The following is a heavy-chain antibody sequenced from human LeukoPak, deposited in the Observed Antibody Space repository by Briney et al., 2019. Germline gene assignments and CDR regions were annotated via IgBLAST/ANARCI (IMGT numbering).Heavy chain of an antibody. CDR3: ARAYYDSSVPDY. CDR1: GYTFTSYD. V-gene: IGHV1-8*01. J-gene: IGHJ4*02. Sequence: ASVKVSCKASGYTFTSYDINWVRQATGQGLEWMGWMNPNSGNTGYAQKFQGRATMTRNTSISTAYMELSSLRSEDTAVYYCARAYYDSSVPDYWGQGTLVTVSS. D-gene: IGHD3-22*01. CDR2: MNPNSGNT.